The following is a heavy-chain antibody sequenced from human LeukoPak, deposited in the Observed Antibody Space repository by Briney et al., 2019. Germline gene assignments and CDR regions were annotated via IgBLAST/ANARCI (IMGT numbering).Heavy chain of an antibody. Sequence: ASVKVSCKASGYTFTSYGISWVRQAPGQGLEWMGWISAYNGNTDYAQKLQGRVTMTTDTSTSTAYMELRSLRSDDTAVYYCARVYYDFWSGYEYDAFDIWGQGTMVTVSS. CDR2: ISAYNGNT. CDR3: ARVYYDFWSGYEYDAFDI. D-gene: IGHD3-3*01. CDR1: GYTFTSYG. V-gene: IGHV1-18*01. J-gene: IGHJ3*02.